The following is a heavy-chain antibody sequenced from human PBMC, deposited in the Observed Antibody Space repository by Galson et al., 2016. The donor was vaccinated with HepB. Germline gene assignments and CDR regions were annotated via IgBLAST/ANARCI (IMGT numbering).Heavy chain of an antibody. J-gene: IGHJ6*02. CDR2: ISGSINAT. CDR1: GFTFTNYA. D-gene: IGHD3-10*01. V-gene: IGHV3-23*01. Sequence: SLRLSCAASGFTFTNYAMPWVRQAPGKGLQWVSGISGSINATYYADSVKGRFIISRDDSKNTLYLQMHSLRAEDTAFYYCAKLPSRYYGSGAGYGMDIWGQGTTVTVSS. CDR3: AKLPSRYYGSGAGYGMDI.